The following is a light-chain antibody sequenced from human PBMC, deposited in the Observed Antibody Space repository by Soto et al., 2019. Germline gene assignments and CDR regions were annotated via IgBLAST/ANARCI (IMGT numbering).Light chain of an antibody. Sequence: AIQVTQSPSSLSASVGDRFTISCRTSQGFGSPLAWYTPTPGKPPRLLIYDGSTLQSGVPTRFSGSGSGTNVTLTISSLQPEEFATDYGQHLYDYPHSVGPGTKVDIK. CDR3: QHLYDYPHS. CDR2: DGS. J-gene: IGKJ3*01. CDR1: QGFGSP. V-gene: IGKV1D-13*01.